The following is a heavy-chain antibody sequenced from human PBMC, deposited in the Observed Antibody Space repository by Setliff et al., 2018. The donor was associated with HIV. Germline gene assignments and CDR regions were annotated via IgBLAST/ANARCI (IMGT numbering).Heavy chain of an antibody. V-gene: IGHV4-61*02. CDR2: IYTSGST. J-gene: IGHJ3*02. CDR1: GGSISSGSYF. D-gene: IGHD3-22*01. CDR3: ARELGLGAYYYDSTGYPKANAFDI. Sequence: SETLSLTCTVSGGSISSGSYFWNWIRQPAGKGLEWIGRIYTSGSTKYNPSLKSPVTISVDTSRNQFSLKLSSVTAADTAVYYCARELGLGAYYYDSTGYPKANAFDIWGQGTMVTVSS.